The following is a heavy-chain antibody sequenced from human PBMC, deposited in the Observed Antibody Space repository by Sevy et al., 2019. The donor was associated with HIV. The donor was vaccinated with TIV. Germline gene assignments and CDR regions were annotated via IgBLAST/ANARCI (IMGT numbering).Heavy chain of an antibody. J-gene: IGHJ4*02. V-gene: IGHV3-7*01. D-gene: IGHD3-10*01. CDR1: GFTFSSYW. Sequence: GGSLRLSCAASGFTFSSYWMSWVRQAPGKGLEWVANIKQDGSEKYFVDSVKCRFTISRDNAKNSLYLQMNSLRAEDTAVYYCARGGGLVLWFGEGKFDYWGQGTLVTVSS. CDR3: ARGGGLVLWFGEGKFDY. CDR2: IKQDGSEK.